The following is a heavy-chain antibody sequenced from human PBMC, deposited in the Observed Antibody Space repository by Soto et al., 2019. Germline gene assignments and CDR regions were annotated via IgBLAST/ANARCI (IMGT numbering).Heavy chain of an antibody. CDR3: ARGLGYCSSTSCYGRPHDAFDI. D-gene: IGHD2-2*01. J-gene: IGHJ3*02. CDR1: GFTFSSYS. CDR2: ISSSSSYI. V-gene: IGHV3-21*01. Sequence: GGSLRLSCAASGFTFSSYSMNWVRQAPGKGLEWVSSISSSSSYIHYADSVKGRFTISRDNAKNSLYLQMNSLRAEDTAVYYCARGLGYCSSTSCYGRPHDAFDIWGQGTMVTVSS.